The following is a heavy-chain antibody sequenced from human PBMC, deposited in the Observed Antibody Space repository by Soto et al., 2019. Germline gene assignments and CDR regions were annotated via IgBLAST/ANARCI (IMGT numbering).Heavy chain of an antibody. V-gene: IGHV4-59*02. D-gene: IGHD6-19*01. CDR2: IFYSGTT. Sequence: SETLSLTSSVSGGSVRGHYWTWIRQSPGKGLEWVGYIFYSGTTNYNPSLKSRVTISVDTSKNQFSLKLSSVTAADTAVYYCARVGSSGCSPDYWGQAALVTLSS. CDR1: GGSVRGHY. J-gene: IGHJ4*02. CDR3: ARVGSSGCSPDY.